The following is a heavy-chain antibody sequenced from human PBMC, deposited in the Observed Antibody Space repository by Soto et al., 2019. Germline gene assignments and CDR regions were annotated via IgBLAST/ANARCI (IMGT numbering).Heavy chain of an antibody. CDR3: ARGSDIVVVTAINYYYYGMDV. CDR2: INHSGST. J-gene: IGHJ6*02. Sequence: NPSETLSLTCAVYGGSFSGYYWSWIRQPPGKGLEWIEEINHSGSTNYNPSLKSRVTISVDTSKNQFSLKLSSVTAADTAVYYCARGSDIVVVTAINYYYYGMDVWGQGTTVTVSS. CDR1: GGSFSGYY. V-gene: IGHV4-34*01. D-gene: IGHD2-21*02.